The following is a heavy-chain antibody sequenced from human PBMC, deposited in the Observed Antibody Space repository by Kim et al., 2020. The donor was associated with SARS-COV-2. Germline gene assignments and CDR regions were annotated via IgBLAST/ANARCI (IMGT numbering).Heavy chain of an antibody. V-gene: IGHV3-23*01. D-gene: IGHD6-19*01. J-gene: IGHJ6*02. Sequence: GGSLRLSCAASGFTFSSYAMSWVRQAPGKGLEWVSAISGSGGSTYYADSVKGRFTISRDNSKNTLYLQMNSLRAEDTAVYYCAKNDKGIAVVTQGWYYYYYGMDVWGQGTTVTVSS. CDR3: AKNDKGIAVVTQGWYYYYYGMDV. CDR1: GFTFSSYA. CDR2: ISGSGGST.